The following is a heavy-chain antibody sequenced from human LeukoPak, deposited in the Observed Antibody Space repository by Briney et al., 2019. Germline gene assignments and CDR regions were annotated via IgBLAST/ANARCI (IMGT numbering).Heavy chain of an antibody. J-gene: IGHJ5*02. D-gene: IGHD3-10*01. CDR3: AASITMVRGVLDP. CDR1: GGTFSSYA. CDR2: IIPILGIA. V-gene: IGHV1-69*04. Sequence: SVKVSCKASGGTFSSYAISWVRQAPGQGLEWMGRIIPILGIANYAQEFQGRVTITADKSTSTAYMELSSLRSEDTAVYYCAASITMVRGVLDPWGQGTLVTVSS.